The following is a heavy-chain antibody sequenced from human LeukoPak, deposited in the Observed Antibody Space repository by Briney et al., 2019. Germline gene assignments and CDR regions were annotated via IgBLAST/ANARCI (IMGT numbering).Heavy chain of an antibody. D-gene: IGHD1-7*01. CDR1: GFTFSNAW. Sequence: GGSLRLSCAASGFTFSNAWMSWVRQAPGKGLEWVSVIYSGGSTYYADSVKGRFTISRDNSKNTLYLQMNSLRAEDTAVYYCARGLVEPTGTRFDYWGQGTLVTVSS. J-gene: IGHJ4*02. CDR2: IYSGGST. CDR3: ARGLVEPTGTRFDY. V-gene: IGHV3-53*01.